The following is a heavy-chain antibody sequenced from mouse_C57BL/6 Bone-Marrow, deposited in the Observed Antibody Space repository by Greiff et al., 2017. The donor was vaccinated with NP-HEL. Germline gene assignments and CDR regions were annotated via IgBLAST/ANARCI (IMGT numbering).Heavy chain of an antibody. CDR3: ARQLRLYFDY. V-gene: IGHV1-82*01. Sequence: QVQLKESGPELVKPGASVKISCKASGYAFSSSWMNWVKQRPGKGLEWIGRIYPGDGDTYYNGKFKGKATLTADKSSSTAYMQLSSLTSEDSAVYFCARQLRLYFDYWGQGTTLTVSS. CDR2: IYPGDGDT. CDR1: GYAFSSSW. J-gene: IGHJ2*01. D-gene: IGHD3-2*02.